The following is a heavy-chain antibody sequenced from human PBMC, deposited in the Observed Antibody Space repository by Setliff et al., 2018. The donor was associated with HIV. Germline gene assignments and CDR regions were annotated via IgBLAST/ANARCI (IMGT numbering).Heavy chain of an antibody. CDR3: ARVSKSSPDAFDI. CDR2: IYAAGST. Sequence: PGGSLRLSCAASGFTFSSNYMSWVRQAPGKGLEWVSVIYAAGSTYYADSVKGRFAISRHNSKNTLYLQLNSLRAEDTAVYYCARVSKSSPDAFDIWGQGTMVTVSS. V-gene: IGHV3-53*04. J-gene: IGHJ3*02. D-gene: IGHD6-13*01. CDR1: GFTFSSNY.